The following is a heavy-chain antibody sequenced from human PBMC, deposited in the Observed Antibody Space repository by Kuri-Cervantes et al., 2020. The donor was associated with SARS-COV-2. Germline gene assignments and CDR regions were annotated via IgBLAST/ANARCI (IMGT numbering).Heavy chain of an antibody. Sequence: GESLKISCAASGFTFSSYGMHWVRQAPGKGLEWVAVISYDGSNKYDADSVKGRFTISRDNSKNTLYLQMNSLRAEDTAVYYCAKGELLWFGEQQSGGMDVWGQGTTVTVSS. D-gene: IGHD3-10*01. CDR3: AKGELLWFGEQQSGGMDV. J-gene: IGHJ6*02. CDR2: ISYDGSNK. V-gene: IGHV3-30*18. CDR1: GFTFSSYG.